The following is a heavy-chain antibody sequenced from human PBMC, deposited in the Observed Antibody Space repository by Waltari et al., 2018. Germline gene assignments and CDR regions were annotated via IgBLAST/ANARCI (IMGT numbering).Heavy chain of an antibody. D-gene: IGHD3-16*01. CDR1: GYAFTSYY. V-gene: IGHV1-2*02. J-gene: IGHJ4*02. CDR2: IHPNRGGT. CDR3: ARTYQSASYSDY. Sequence: QVQLVQSGAEVRKPGASVKVSCKTSGYAFTSYYMHWVRQAPGQGLEWMGGIHPNRGGTNDAQKYQGRITMTRDTSISTVYMELSRLISNDTAVYYCARTYQSASYSDYWGQGTPVTVSS.